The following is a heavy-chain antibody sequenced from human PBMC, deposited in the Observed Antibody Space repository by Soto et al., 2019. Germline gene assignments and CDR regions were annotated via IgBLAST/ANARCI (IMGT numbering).Heavy chain of an antibody. D-gene: IGHD2-15*01. Sequence: ASVKVPARASGYTFTGYYMHWVRQAPGQGLEWMGWINPNSGGTNYAQKFQGWVTMTRDTSISTAYMELSRLRSDDTDVYNCARESIQYCSGGSCYRNYYYGMDVWGQGTTVTVPS. CDR1: GYTFTGYY. CDR3: ARESIQYCSGGSCYRNYYYGMDV. V-gene: IGHV1-2*04. J-gene: IGHJ6*02. CDR2: INPNSGGT.